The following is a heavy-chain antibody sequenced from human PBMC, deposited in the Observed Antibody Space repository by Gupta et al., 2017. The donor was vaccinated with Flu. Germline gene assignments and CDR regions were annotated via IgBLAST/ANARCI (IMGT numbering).Heavy chain of an antibody. CDR2: INRDGSVI. CDR3: ARDVGSGDYDS. Sequence: EVQLVESGGGLVQPGGSLRLSCGASGFTPRDYWMSWVRQAPGKGPELVANINRDGSVINYMDFVRGRFTISRDNAKNAVYFQMNSLRVDDTAVYYCARDVGSGDYDSWGQGTLVTVSS. J-gene: IGHJ5*01. V-gene: IGHV3-7*01. D-gene: IGHD4-17*01. CDR1: GFTPRDYW.